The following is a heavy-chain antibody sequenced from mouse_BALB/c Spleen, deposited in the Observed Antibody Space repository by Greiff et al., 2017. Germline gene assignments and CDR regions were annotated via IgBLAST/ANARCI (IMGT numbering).Heavy chain of an antibody. CDR2: ISYSGST. V-gene: IGHV3-2*02. D-gene: IGHD2-4*01. CDR3: ASYYDYDDGFAY. CDR1: GYSITSDYA. J-gene: IGHJ3*01. Sequence: EVKLMESGPGLVKPSQSLSLTCTVTGYSITSDYAWNWIRQFPGNKLEWMGYISYSGSTGYNPSLKSRISITRDTSKNQFFLQLNSVTTEDTATYYCASYYDYDDGFAYWGQGTLVTVSA.